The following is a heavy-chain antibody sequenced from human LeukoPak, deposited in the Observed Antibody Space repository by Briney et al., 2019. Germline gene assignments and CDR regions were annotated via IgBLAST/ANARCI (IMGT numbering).Heavy chain of an antibody. CDR1: GGSISSSRCY. J-gene: IGHJ4*02. Sequence: PSETLSLTCTVSGGSISSSRCYWDWIRQPPGKGLEWIGSIYYTGNTYYNPSLKSRVTISVDSSKKQLSLKLSSVTAADTAVYCCVRRRYGDTTGAYWGAGTLVTVSS. CDR2: IYYTGNT. CDR3: VRRRYGDTTGAY. D-gene: IGHD4-17*01. V-gene: IGHV4-39*01.